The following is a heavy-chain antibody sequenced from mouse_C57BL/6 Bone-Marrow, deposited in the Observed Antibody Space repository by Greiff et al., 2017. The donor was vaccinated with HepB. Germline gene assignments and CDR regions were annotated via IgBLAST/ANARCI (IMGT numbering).Heavy chain of an antibody. CDR1: GFTFSSYT. Sequence: EVMLVESGGGLVKPGGSLKLSCAASGFTFSSYTMSWVRQTPEKRLEWVATISGGGGNTYYPDSVKGRFTISRDNAKNTLYLQMSSLRSEDTALYYCARLPYYSKFYYAMDYWGQGTSVTVSS. CDR3: ARLPYYSKFYYAMDY. D-gene: IGHD2-5*01. CDR2: ISGGGGNT. J-gene: IGHJ4*01. V-gene: IGHV5-9*01.